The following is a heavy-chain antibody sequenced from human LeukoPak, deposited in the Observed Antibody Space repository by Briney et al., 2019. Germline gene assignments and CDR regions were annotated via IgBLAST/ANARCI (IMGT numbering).Heavy chain of an antibody. CDR2: ISAYNGNT. V-gene: IGHV1-18*01. D-gene: IGHD4-23*01. Sequence: ASVKVSCKASGYTFSSYGISWVRQAPGQGLEWKGRISAYNGNTNYAQKLQGRVTMTTDTSTSTAYMELRSLRSDDTAVYYCARDRPHGDYGGGYGMDVWGQGTTVTVSS. J-gene: IGHJ6*02. CDR1: GYTFSSYG. CDR3: ARDRPHGDYGGGYGMDV.